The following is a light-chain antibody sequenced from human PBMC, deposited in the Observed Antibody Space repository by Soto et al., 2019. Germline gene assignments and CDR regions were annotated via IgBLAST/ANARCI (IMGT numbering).Light chain of an antibody. CDR2: GAS. CDR1: QRVSSH. V-gene: IGKV3-20*01. J-gene: IGKJ4*01. Sequence: EIVLTKSPGTLSLSTGDRATLSCRASQRVSSHLALYQQSPGQAPRLLLYGASSRATGIPDRFSGSGSGTDFTLTISRREPEDFALYYCQQYGNSPPLTFGGGTQVEIK. CDR3: QQYGNSPPLT.